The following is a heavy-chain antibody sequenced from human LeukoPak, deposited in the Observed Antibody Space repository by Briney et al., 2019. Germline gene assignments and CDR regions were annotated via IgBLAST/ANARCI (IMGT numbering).Heavy chain of an antibody. D-gene: IGHD2-15*01. J-gene: IGHJ5*02. CDR3: ARAGKFCSGGSCYRITNWFDP. Sequence: GGSLRLSCAASGFTLSSYDMNWLRQAPGKGLEGVSYISSSGSTIYYADSVRGRFTISRDNAKHSLYLQMNSLRAEDTAVYYCARAGKFCSGGSCYRITNWFDPWGQGTLVTVSS. CDR1: GFTLSSYD. CDR2: ISSSGSTI. V-gene: IGHV3-48*03.